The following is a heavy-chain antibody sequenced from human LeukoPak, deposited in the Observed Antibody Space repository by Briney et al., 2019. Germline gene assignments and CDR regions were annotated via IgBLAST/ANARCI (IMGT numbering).Heavy chain of an antibody. V-gene: IGHV4-39*01. D-gene: IGHD2-15*01. J-gene: IGHJ5*02. CDR1: GGSISSSDYY. CDR3: ARALGYCSGGSCTRGYNWFDP. Sequence: SETLSLTCTVSGGSISSSDYYWGWIRQPPGKGLEWIGSIYYGGSTYYNPSLKSRVAISVDTSMNQFSLKLSFVTTADTAVYYCARALGYCSGGSCTRGYNWFDPWGQGTLVTVPS. CDR2: IYYGGST.